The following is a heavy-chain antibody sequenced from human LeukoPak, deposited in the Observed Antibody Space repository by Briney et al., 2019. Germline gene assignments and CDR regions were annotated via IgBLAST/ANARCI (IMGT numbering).Heavy chain of an antibody. D-gene: IGHD3-22*01. Sequence: RQSLRLSCTASGLIFTNAWMSWVRQAPGKGLEWVGRIKSKLDGGTTDYAAPVKGRFTISRDDSKNTLYLQMNSLETEDTAMYYCTTDDFYNSGRYYPRWGYWGQGTLVTVSS. CDR1: GLIFTNAW. J-gene: IGHJ4*02. V-gene: IGHV3-15*01. CDR3: TTDDFYNSGRYYPRWGY. CDR2: IKSKLDGGTT.